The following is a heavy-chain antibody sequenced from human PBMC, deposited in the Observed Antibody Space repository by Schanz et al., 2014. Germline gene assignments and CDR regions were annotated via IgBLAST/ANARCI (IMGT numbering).Heavy chain of an antibody. D-gene: IGHD3-10*01. V-gene: IGHV1-8*01. CDR1: GYTFTSYD. CDR3: TKGRTFGR. J-gene: IGHJ4*02. Sequence: QLMQSGSEVRKPGASVKVSCKASGYTFTSYDINWVRQATGQGLEWMGWMNSKTGNTGYAQRFQGRVTMTRNTSITTAYLELSSLRSGGTAVYYCTKGRTFGRWGQGTLVTVSS. CDR2: MNSKTGNT.